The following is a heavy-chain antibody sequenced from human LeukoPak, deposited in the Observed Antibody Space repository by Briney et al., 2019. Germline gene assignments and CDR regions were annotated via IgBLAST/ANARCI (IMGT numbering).Heavy chain of an antibody. CDR3: ARDGAIFGVDPFDY. V-gene: IGHV3-30-3*01. J-gene: IGHJ4*02. CDR2: ISYDGSNK. D-gene: IGHD3-3*01. Sequence: GGSLRLSCAASGFTFSSYAMHWVRQAPGKGLEWVAVISYDGSNKYYADSVKGRFTISRDNAKNSLYLQMNSLRAEDTAVYYCARDGAIFGVDPFDYWGQGTLVTVSS. CDR1: GFTFSSYA.